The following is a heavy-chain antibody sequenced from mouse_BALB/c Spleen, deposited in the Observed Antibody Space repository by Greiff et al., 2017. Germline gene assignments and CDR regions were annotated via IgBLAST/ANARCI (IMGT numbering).Heavy chain of an antibody. Sequence: EVQLVESGAELVKPGASVKLSCTASGFNIKDTYMHWVKQRPEQGLEWIGRIDPANGNTKYDPKFQGKATTTADTSSNTAYLQLSSLTSEDTAVYYCATPYGNYYFDYWGQGTTLTVSS. D-gene: IGHD2-1*01. J-gene: IGHJ2*01. CDR3: ATPYGNYYFDY. V-gene: IGHV14-3*02. CDR1: GFNIKDTY. CDR2: IDPANGNT.